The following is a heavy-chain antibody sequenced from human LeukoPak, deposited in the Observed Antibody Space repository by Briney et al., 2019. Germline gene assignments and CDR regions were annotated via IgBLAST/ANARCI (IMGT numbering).Heavy chain of an antibody. D-gene: IGHD1-7*01. V-gene: IGHV1-2*02. J-gene: IGHJ6*02. Sequence: ASVKVSCKASGYTFTGYYMHWVRQAPGQGLEWMGWINPNSGGTNYAQKFQGRVTMTRDTSISTAYMELSRLRSDDTAVYYCARDHLNWNYGYYYYCMDVWGQGTTVTVSS. CDR1: GYTFTGYY. CDR2: INPNSGGT. CDR3: ARDHLNWNYGYYYYCMDV.